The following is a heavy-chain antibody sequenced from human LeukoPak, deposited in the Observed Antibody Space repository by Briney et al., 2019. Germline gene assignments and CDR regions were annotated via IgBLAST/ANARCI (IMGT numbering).Heavy chain of an antibody. J-gene: IGHJ4*02. CDR3: ARELAGLFIAAPHFDY. CDR1: GFTFSTYT. V-gene: IGHV3-21*01. CDR2: ISSRSSYI. D-gene: IGHD6-6*01. Sequence: GGSLRLSCAASGFTFSTYTMNWVRQAPGKGLEWVSSISSRSSYIYYADSVKGRFTISRDNAKNSLYLQMNSLRAEDTAVYYCARELAGLFIAAPHFDYWGQGTLVTVSS.